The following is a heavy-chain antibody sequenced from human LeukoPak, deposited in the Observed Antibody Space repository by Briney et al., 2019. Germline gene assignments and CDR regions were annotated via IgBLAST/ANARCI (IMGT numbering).Heavy chain of an antibody. CDR1: GFAFSTYA. V-gene: IGHV3-23*01. D-gene: IGHD1-26*01. CDR3: AKDVGKWESLHFFDY. CDR2: ISGSGAST. Sequence: GGSLRLSCAASGFAFSTYAMSWVRQAPGKGLEWISGISGSGASTYYADSVTGRFTISRDNSRNTLYLQMNSLRGDDTAVYYCAKDVGKWESLHFFDYWGQGTLVTVSS. J-gene: IGHJ4*02.